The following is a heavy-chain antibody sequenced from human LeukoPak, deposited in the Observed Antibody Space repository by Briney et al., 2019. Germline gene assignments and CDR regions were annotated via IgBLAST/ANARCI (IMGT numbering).Heavy chain of an antibody. CDR1: GGSISSYY. CDR2: IYHRGST. V-gene: IGHV4-59*01. D-gene: IGHD3-22*01. J-gene: IGHJ4*02. Sequence: SETLSLTCTVSGGSISSYYWSWIRQPPGKGLEWIGYIYHRGSTNYNPSLKSRVTISVDTSKNQFSLKLSPVPAADTAVYYCARVGSGYTFDYWGQGTLVTVSS. CDR3: ARVGSGYTFDY.